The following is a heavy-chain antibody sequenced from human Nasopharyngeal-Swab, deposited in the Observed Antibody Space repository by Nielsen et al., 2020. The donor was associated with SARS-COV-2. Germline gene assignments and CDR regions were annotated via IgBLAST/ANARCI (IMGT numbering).Heavy chain of an antibody. J-gene: IGHJ6*02. D-gene: IGHD5-18*01. CDR3: ARDGGYSYGFSPNYGMDV. CDR1: GFTFSSYA. CDR2: ISSNGGST. Sequence: GESLKISCAASGFTFSSYAMHWVRQAPGKGLEYVSDISSNGGSTYYADSVKGRFTISRDNSKNTLYLQMGSLRAEDMAVYYCARDGGYSYGFSPNYGMDVWGQGTTVIVSS. V-gene: IGHV3-64*02.